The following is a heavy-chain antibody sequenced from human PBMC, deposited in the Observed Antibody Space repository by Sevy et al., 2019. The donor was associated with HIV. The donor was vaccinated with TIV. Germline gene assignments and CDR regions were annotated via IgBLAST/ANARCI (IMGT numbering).Heavy chain of an antibody. CDR3: AKGIAVAGKGDY. V-gene: IGHV3-23*01. D-gene: IGHD6-19*01. J-gene: IGHJ4*02. CDR2: ISGSGGST. Sequence: GGSLRLSCAASGFTFSSYAMSWVRQAPGKGLEWVSAISGSGGSTYYADSVKGRFTISRDNSKNTLSLQMNSVGAEDTAVYYCAKGIAVAGKGDYWGQGTLVTVSS. CDR1: GFTFSSYA.